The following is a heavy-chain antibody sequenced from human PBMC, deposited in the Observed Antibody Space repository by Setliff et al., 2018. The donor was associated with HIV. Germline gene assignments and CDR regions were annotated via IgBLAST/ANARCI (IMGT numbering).Heavy chain of an antibody. Sequence: PGGSLRLSCAASGFTFRNYKFNWVRQAPGRGLEWVAVVSYDGSYKNYADSVKGRFTISRDNSKDTLYLQMYSLGPEDTAVYYCARGCSGGSCSPTYYYFFMDVWGKGTTVTVSS. CDR3: ARGCSGGSCSPTYYYFFMDV. CDR2: VSYDGSYK. D-gene: IGHD2-15*01. CDR1: GFTFRNYK. V-gene: IGHV3-30*04. J-gene: IGHJ6*03.